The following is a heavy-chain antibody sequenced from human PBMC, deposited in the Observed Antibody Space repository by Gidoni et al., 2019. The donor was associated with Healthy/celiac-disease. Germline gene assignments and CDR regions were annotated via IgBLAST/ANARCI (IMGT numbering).Heavy chain of an antibody. CDR3: TTGDYDRSDDAFDI. CDR1: GLTISNAW. J-gene: IGHJ3*02. V-gene: IGHV3-15*01. Sequence: EVQLVAAGGGLVKPGGSLRLSCAASGLTISNAWRSWVRQDPGKGLEWVGRIKSKTEGWTTDYAAPVKGRSTISRDDSKTTLYLKMNSLKTEDTAVYYCTTGDYDRSDDAFDIWGQGTMFTVSS. D-gene: IGHD3-22*01. CDR2: IKSKTEGWTT.